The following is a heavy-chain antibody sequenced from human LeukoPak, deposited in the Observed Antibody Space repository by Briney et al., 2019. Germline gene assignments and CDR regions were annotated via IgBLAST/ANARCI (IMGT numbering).Heavy chain of an antibody. CDR1: GFTFNSYS. J-gene: IGHJ4*02. D-gene: IGHD3-22*01. V-gene: IGHV3-21*01. CDR2: ISIISSYI. CDR3: ANYYYDSSDY. Sequence: GGSLRLSCAASGFTFNSYSMNRVRQAPGKELEWVSSISIISSYIYYADSVKGRFTISRDNAKNSLYLQMNSLRAEDTAVYYCANYYYDSSDYWGQGTLVTVSS.